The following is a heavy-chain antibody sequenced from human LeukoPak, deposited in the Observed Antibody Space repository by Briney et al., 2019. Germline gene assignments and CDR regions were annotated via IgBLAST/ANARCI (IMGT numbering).Heavy chain of an antibody. CDR3: ARVPRGNGLGYYYYMDV. J-gene: IGHJ6*03. D-gene: IGHD4-23*01. CDR1: GGSISSYY. V-gene: IGHV4-59*01. CDR2: IYYSGST. Sequence: PSGTLSLTCTVSGGSISSYYWSWIRQPPGKGLEWIGYIYYSGSTNYNPSLKSRVTISVDTSKNQFSLKLSSVTAADTAVYYCARVPRGNGLGYYYYMDVWGKGTTVTVSS.